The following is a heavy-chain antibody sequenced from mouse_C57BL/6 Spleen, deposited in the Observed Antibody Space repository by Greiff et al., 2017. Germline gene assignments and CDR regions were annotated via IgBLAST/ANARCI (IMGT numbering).Heavy chain of an antibody. Sequence: VQLQQPGAELVMPGASVKLSCKASGYTFTSYWMHWVKQRPGQGLEWIGEIDPSASYTNYNQNFKGKSTLTVDKSSSTAYMQRSSLTSEDSAVYYCARDGSSSFDYWGQGTTLTVSS. CDR2: IDPSASYT. CDR3: ARDGSSSFDY. CDR1: GYTFTSYW. V-gene: IGHV1-69*01. J-gene: IGHJ2*01. D-gene: IGHD1-1*01.